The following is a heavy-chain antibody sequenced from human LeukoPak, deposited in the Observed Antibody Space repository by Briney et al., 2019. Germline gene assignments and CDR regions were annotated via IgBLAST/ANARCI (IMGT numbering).Heavy chain of an antibody. V-gene: IGHV3-9*01. CDR2: ISWNSGSI. CDR1: GFTFDDYA. J-gene: IGHJ4*02. Sequence: PGGSLRLSCAASGFTFDDYAMHWVRQAPGKGLEGVSGISWNSGSIGYADSVKGRFTISRDNAKNSLYLQMNSLRAEDTALYYCAKGSRDGGYSYGDNFDYWGQGTLVTVSS. D-gene: IGHD5-18*01. CDR3: AKGSRDGGYSYGDNFDY.